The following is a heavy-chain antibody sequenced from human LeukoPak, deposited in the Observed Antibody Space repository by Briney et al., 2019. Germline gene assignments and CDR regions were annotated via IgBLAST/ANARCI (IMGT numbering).Heavy chain of an antibody. J-gene: IGHJ3*02. CDR1: GYTFTSYD. D-gene: IGHD2-2*01. Sequence: ASVKVSCKASGYTFTSYDINWVRQATGQGLEWMGWMNPNSGNTGYAQKFQGRVTMTRNTSVSTAYMELSSLRSGDTAVYYCASGRGHCSSTSCFVDAFDIWGQGTMVTVSS. V-gene: IGHV1-8*01. CDR2: MNPNSGNT. CDR3: ASGRGHCSSTSCFVDAFDI.